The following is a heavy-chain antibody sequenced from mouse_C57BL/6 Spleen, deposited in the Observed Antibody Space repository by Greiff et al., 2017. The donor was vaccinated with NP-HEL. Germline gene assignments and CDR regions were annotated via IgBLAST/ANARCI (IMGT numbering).Heavy chain of an antibody. CDR2: ISYDGSN. V-gene: IGHV3-6*01. Sequence: EVHLVESGPGLVKPSQSLSLTCSVTGYSITSGYYWNWIRQFPGNKLEWMGYISYDGSNNYNPSLKNRISITRDTSKNQFFLKLNSVTTEDTATYYCARGTTTVAMDYWGQGTSVTVSS. CDR3: ARGTTTVAMDY. D-gene: IGHD1-1*01. CDR1: GYSITSGYY. J-gene: IGHJ4*01.